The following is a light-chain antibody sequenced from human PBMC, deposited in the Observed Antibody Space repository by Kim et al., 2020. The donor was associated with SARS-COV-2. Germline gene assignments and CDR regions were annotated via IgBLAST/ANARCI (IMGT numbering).Light chain of an antibody. V-gene: IGKV3-15*01. J-gene: IGKJ2*01. CDR3: QQYNNWPYT. Sequence: SVDTGESATLSCRASQSVSSNFAWYQQKPGQAPRLLIYGASPRATGIPARFSGSGSGTEFTLTISSLQSEDFAVYYCQQYNNWPYTFGQGTKLEI. CDR1: QSVSSN. CDR2: GAS.